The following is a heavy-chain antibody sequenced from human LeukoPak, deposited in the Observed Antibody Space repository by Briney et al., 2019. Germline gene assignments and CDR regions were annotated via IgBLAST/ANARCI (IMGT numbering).Heavy chain of an antibody. CDR2: IKQDGSEK. CDR3: ARDILGSSWYRYYYYYYYMDV. Sequence: GGSLRLSCAASGFTFSSYWMSWFRQAPGKGLEWVANIKQDGSEKYYVDSVKGRFTISRDNAKNSLYLQMNSLRAEDTAVYYCARDILGSSWYRYYYYYYYMDVWGKGTTVTVSS. V-gene: IGHV3-7*01. CDR1: GFTFSSYW. J-gene: IGHJ6*03. D-gene: IGHD6-13*01.